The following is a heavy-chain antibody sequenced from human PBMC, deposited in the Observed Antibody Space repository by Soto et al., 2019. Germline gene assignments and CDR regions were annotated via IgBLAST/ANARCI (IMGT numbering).Heavy chain of an antibody. CDR3: AILVYETSLNYMYSDF. Sequence: TETLSLTCAVSGVSLTSGNWWTWVRQSPQRGLEYIGEIFHDGTANYYPSFERRVAMSVDTSRNQFSLKLTSVTAADTAVYFCAILVYETSLNYMYSDFWGPRTLVTVSS. J-gene: IGHJ4*02. D-gene: IGHD3-22*01. CDR1: GVSLTSGNW. V-gene: IGHV4-4*01. CDR2: IFHDGTA.